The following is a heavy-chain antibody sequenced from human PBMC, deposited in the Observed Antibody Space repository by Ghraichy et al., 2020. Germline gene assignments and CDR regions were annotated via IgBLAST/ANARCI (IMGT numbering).Heavy chain of an antibody. J-gene: IGHJ4*02. Sequence: SQTLSLTCTVSGGSISSSYWSWIRQPAGKGLEWIGRVYIDGNTNYNPSLKSRVSMSVDTSKNQFSLKMTSVTAADTAVYYCARDCSGGTCYLGKVDFWGRGTLVTVSS. V-gene: IGHV4-4*07. CDR1: GGSISSSY. D-gene: IGHD2-15*01. CDR3: ARDCSGGTCYLGKVDF. CDR2: VYIDGNT.